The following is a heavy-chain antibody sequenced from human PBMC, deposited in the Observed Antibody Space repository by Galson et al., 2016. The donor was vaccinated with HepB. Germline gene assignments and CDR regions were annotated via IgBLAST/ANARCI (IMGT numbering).Heavy chain of an antibody. J-gene: IGHJ4*02. CDR3: ARQSRYLVEPGDY. CDR1: GYTFTSYW. Sequence: QSGAEVKKPGESLKISCKGFGYTFTSYWIAWVRQLPGKGLEWMGIIYAGDSDTKYGPSFQGQVTISVDKSISTAYLQWNSLKASDSAMYYCARQSRYLVEPGDYWGQGTLVTVSS. V-gene: IGHV5-51*01. D-gene: IGHD2-8*02. CDR2: IYAGDSDT.